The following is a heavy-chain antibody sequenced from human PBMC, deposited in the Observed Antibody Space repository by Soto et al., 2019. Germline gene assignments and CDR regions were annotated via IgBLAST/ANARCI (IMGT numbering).Heavy chain of an antibody. CDR3: ARMRGSYGMDV. Sequence: QVQLVQSGAEVKKPGSSVKVSCKASGGTFSSYTITWVRQAPGQGLEWMGRIVPILGIPNYAQKFQGRVTITADKSTSTAYMELSSLRSEDTAVYYRARMRGSYGMDVWVQGTTVTVSS. CDR1: GGTFSSYT. CDR2: IVPILGIP. J-gene: IGHJ6*02. V-gene: IGHV1-69*02. D-gene: IGHD1-1*01.